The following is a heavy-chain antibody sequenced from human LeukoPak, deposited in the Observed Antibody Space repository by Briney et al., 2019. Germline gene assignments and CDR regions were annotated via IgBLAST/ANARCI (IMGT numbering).Heavy chain of an antibody. Sequence: PGGSLRLSCAAPGFTSSDDYMSWVRQAPGKGLEWVSYISSSGSTIKYADSVKGRFTISRDNAKNSLYLQMNSLRVEDTAVYYCARARLYFDYWGQGTLVTVSS. J-gene: IGHJ4*02. V-gene: IGHV3-11*04. CDR1: GFTSSDDY. CDR2: ISSSGSTI. CDR3: ARARLYFDY.